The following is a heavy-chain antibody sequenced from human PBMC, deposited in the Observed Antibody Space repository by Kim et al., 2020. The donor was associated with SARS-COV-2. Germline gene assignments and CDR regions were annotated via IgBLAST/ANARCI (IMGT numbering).Heavy chain of an antibody. CDR1: GGSVSSGSYY. CDR3: ARDVRYFDWLFGSDAFAI. V-gene: IGHV4-61*01. D-gene: IGHD3-9*01. J-gene: IGHJ3*02. CDR2: IYYSGST. Sequence: SETLSLTCTVSGGSVSSGSYYWSWIRQPPGKGLEWIGYIYYSGSTNYNPSLKSRITISVDTSKNQFSLKLSSVTAADTAVYYCARDVRYFDWLFGSDAFAIWSQGTMVTVSS.